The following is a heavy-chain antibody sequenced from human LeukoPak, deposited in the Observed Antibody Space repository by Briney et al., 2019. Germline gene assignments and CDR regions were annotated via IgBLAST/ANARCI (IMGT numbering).Heavy chain of an antibody. CDR2: INHSGST. CDR3: ARAASIQLSLQSYYYYYMDV. V-gene: IGHV4-34*01. J-gene: IGHJ6*03. Sequence: SETLSLTCAVYGGSFSGYYWTWIRQPPGKGLEWIGKINHSGSTNYNPSLKSRVTISVDTSKNHFSLRLSSVTAADTAVYYCARAASIQLSLQSYYYYYMDVWGRGTTVTASS. CDR1: GGSFSGYY. D-gene: IGHD5-18*01.